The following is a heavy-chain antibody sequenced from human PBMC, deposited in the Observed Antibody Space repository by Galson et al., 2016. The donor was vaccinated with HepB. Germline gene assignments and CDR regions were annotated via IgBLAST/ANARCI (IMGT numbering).Heavy chain of an antibody. CDR1: GFTFGSYA. D-gene: IGHD1-14*01. CDR3: ARDGGGTGGYYYYAMDV. J-gene: IGHJ6*02. CDR2: ISDDGRKK. Sequence: SLRLSCAASGFTFGSYAMHWVRQAPGKGLEWVATISDDGRKKDYADSVKGRFTISRENAKNSLYLQMNSLRDEDTAVYYCARDGGGTGGYYYYAMDVWGQGTTVTVSS. V-gene: IGHV3-30*03.